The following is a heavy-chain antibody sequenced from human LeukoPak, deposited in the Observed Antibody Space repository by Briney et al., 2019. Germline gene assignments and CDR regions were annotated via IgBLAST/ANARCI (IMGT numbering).Heavy chain of an antibody. J-gene: IGHJ4*02. CDR1: GGTFSSYA. Sequence: SVKVSCTASGGTFSSYAISWVRQAPGQGLEWMGGIIPIFGTANYAQKFQGRVTITADESTSTAYMELSSLRSEDTAVYYCARDLYYYDSSGPLFDYWGQGTLVTVSS. V-gene: IGHV1-69*13. CDR2: IIPIFGTA. D-gene: IGHD3-22*01. CDR3: ARDLYYYDSSGPLFDY.